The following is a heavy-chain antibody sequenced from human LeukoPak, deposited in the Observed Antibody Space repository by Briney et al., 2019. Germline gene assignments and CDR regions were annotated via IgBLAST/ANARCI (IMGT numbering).Heavy chain of an antibody. Sequence: PSETLSLTCSVSGGSFSDYYWNWIRQSPGKGLEWIGYIYPSGSTDYNPSLKSRVTMSTDTSKNQISLKLTSVTAADTAVYFCARQATLLAGSLEAGGFDIWGRGTMVTVSS. V-gene: IGHV4-59*08. CDR3: ARQATLLAGSLEAGGFDI. CDR2: IYPSGST. J-gene: IGHJ3*02. CDR1: GGSFSDYY. D-gene: IGHD2-15*01.